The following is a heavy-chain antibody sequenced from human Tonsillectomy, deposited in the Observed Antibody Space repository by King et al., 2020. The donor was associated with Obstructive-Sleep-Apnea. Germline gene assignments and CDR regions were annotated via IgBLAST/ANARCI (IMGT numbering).Heavy chain of an antibody. V-gene: IGHV5-51*01. D-gene: IGHD4-17*01. CDR1: GYTFTDYW. Sequence: VQLVQSGAEVKKPGESLKISCKGSGYTFTDYWIAWVRQMPGKGLEWMGIIYPGDSDTRYGPSFHGQVTISVDKSINTASLPWISLKASDTAMYYCARHPAYGQHRDFYLDLWGRGTLVTVSS. CDR2: IYPGDSDT. J-gene: IGHJ2*01. CDR3: ARHPAYGQHRDFYLDL.